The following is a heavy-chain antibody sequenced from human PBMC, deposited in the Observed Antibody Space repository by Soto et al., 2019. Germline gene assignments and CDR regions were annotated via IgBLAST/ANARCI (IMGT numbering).Heavy chain of an antibody. V-gene: IGHV4-4*02. J-gene: IGHJ4*01. Sequence: SETLSLTCAFSCGSIISSTWWSWVRQPPGKGLEWIGEILHSGATNYNPSLKSRVTFSVDKSKNQFSLKLSSVTAADTAVYFCARDHGVSRGFAFDYWDQGTLVTVSS. CDR1: CGSIISSTW. CDR2: ILHSGAT. D-gene: IGHD3-3*01. CDR3: ARDHGVSRGFAFDY.